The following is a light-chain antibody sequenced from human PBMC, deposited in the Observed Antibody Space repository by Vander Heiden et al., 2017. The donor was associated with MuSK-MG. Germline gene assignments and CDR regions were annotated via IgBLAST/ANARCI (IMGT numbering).Light chain of an antibody. Sequence: QSVLTQPPSASGTPGQRVTISCSGSSSNIGSNTVNWYQQLPGTAPKLLSYRNNQRPSGVPDRFAGSKSGTSASLEISGLQSEDEAEYDGAEWDDSLNGGVFGGGTKMTVL. V-gene: IGLV1-44*01. J-gene: IGLJ2*01. CDR3: AEWDDSLNGGV. CDR1: SSNIGSNT. CDR2: RNN.